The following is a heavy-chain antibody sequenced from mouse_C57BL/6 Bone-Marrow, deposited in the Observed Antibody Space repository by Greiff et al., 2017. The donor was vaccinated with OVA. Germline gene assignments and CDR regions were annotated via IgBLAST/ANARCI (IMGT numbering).Heavy chain of an antibody. Sequence: DVKLVESGGGLVKPGGSLKLSCAASGFTFSSYAMSWVRQTPEKRLEWVATISDGGSYTYYPDNVKGRFTISRDNAKNNLYLQMSHLKSEDTAMYYCARDGYGSLYAMDYWGQGTSVTVSS. V-gene: IGHV5-4*01. CDR3: ARDGYGSLYAMDY. J-gene: IGHJ4*01. D-gene: IGHD1-1*01. CDR2: ISDGGSYT. CDR1: GFTFSSYA.